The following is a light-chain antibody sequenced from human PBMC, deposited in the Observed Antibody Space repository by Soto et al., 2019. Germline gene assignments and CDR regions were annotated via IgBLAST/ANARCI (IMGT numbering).Light chain of an antibody. Sequence: IVFTPSPTTLSLSPRGRAAPSRRASQSISTYLAWYQQKPGQAPRLFIYDASNRATGIPARFSGSGSGTDFTLTISSLEPEDFAVYYCQQRSKWPITFGQGTRLEIK. V-gene: IGKV3-11*01. CDR3: QQRSKWPIT. CDR1: QSISTY. J-gene: IGKJ5*01. CDR2: DAS.